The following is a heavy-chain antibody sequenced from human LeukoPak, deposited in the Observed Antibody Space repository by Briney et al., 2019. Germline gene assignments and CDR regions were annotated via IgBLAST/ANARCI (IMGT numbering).Heavy chain of an antibody. CDR1: GGSISSGDYY. CDR3: ARGDDCSSTSCYRSAFDI. J-gene: IGHJ3*02. Sequence: PSETLSLTCTVSGGSISSGDYYWSWIRQPPGKGLEWIGYIYYSGSTYYNPSLKSRVTISVDRSKNQFSLKLSSVTAADTAVYYCARGDDCSSTSCYRSAFDIWGQGTMVTVSS. CDR2: IYYSGST. D-gene: IGHD2-2*02. V-gene: IGHV4-30-4*01.